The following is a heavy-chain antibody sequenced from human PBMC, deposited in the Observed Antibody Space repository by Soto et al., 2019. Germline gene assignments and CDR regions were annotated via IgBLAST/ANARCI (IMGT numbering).Heavy chain of an antibody. D-gene: IGHD3-3*01. CDR1: GYTFTSYG. Sequence: QVQLVQSGAEVKKPGASVKVSCKASGYTFTSYGVIWVRQAPGQVREWMGWISGYNGNTKYAQKLQGRVTMTTDTSTSTAQLELTSMRSEDTGVYYCPRAGKYYERAESPYYSGMDVCGQAIAVTVSS. CDR3: PRAGKYYERAESPYYSGMDV. V-gene: IGHV1-18*04. J-gene: IGHJ6*02. CDR2: ISGYNGNT.